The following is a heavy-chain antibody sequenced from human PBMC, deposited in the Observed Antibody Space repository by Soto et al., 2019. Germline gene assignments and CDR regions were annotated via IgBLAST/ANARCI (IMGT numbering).Heavy chain of an antibody. J-gene: IGHJ4*02. Sequence: QVQLQESGPGLVKPSQTLSLTCTVSGGSISSGGYYWSWIRQHPGKGLEWIGYIYYSGSTYYNPSLKIRVTISVDTSKNQFSLKLSSVTAADTAVYYCARSSPLVAHFDYWGQGTLVTVSS. CDR1: GGSISSGGYY. D-gene: IGHD5-12*01. CDR2: IYYSGST. V-gene: IGHV4-31*03. CDR3: ARSSPLVAHFDY.